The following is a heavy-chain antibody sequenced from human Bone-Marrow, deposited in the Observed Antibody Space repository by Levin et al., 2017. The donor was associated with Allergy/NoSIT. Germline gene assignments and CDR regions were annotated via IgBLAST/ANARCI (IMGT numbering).Heavy chain of an antibody. V-gene: IGHV3-66*01. CDR1: GFTVSNNY. CDR2: IYSDGST. J-gene: IGHJ4*02. D-gene: IGHD2-21*01. Sequence: GGSLRLSCAASGFTVSNNYMSWVRQAPGKGLEWVSLIYSDGSTRFADSVKGKFTISRDSSKNTLYLQMNSLRAEDTAVYYCARNSGSCNSCGYWGQGTLVTVSS. CDR3: ARNSGSCNSCGY.